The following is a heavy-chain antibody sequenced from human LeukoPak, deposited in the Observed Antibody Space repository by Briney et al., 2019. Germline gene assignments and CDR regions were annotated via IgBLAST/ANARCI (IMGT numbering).Heavy chain of an antibody. CDR3: ARDRTSGRDYYDSSGFYYFDY. V-gene: IGHV3-21*01. Sequence: GGSLRLSCAASGFTFSSYSMNWVRQAPGKGLEWVSSISSSSSYIYYADSVKGRFTISRDNAKNSLYLQMNSLRAEDTAVYYCARDRTSGRDYYDSSGFYYFDYWGQGNLVTVSS. CDR1: GFTFSSYS. CDR2: ISSSSSYI. D-gene: IGHD3-22*01. J-gene: IGHJ4*02.